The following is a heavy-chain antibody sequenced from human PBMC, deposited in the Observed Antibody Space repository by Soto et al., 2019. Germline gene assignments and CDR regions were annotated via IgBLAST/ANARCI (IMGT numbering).Heavy chain of an antibody. V-gene: IGHV3-11*01. CDR3: ARVGEMTYKD. CDR2: ISNSGSTI. J-gene: IGHJ4*02. CDR1: GFTFSDHY. Sequence: QVQLVESGGGLVKPGESLRLSCAASGFTFSDHYVTWIRQAPGKGLEWVSYISNSGSTIYYADSVKGRFTISRDNAENSLYLQMNSLSAEDTAVYYCARVGEMTYKDWGQGTLVTVSS. D-gene: IGHD3-3*01.